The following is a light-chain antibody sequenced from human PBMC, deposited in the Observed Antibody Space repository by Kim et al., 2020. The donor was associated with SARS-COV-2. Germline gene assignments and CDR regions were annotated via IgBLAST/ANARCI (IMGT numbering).Light chain of an antibody. V-gene: IGLV3-1*01. Sequence: GAPGQTASITCSGDKLGHKYVCWYQQKPGQSPVLVIYQDTKRPSEIPERFSGSNSGNTATLTISGTQAMDEADYYCQAWDTSTYVFGTGTKVTVL. J-gene: IGLJ1*01. CDR3: QAWDTSTYV. CDR1: KLGHKY. CDR2: QDT.